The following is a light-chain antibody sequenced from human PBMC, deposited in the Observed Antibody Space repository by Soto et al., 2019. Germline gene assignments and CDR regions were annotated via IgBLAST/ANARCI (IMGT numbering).Light chain of an antibody. Sequence: EVLMTQSPVTLFVSPGERATLSCRASQSVSSNLAWYQHKSGQAPRLLIYGASTRTTGIPARFSGSGSGTDFTLTISSLQPDDFATYYCQQYNSYFRTFGQGTKVDIK. CDR2: GAS. J-gene: IGKJ1*01. CDR1: QSVSSN. CDR3: QQYNSYFRT. V-gene: IGKV3-15*01.